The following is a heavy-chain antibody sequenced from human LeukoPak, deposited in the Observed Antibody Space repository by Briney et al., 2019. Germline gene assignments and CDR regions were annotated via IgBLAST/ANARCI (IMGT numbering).Heavy chain of an antibody. CDR2: ISWNSGNI. V-gene: IGHV3-9*01. D-gene: IGHD6-13*01. CDR3: AKDRSSSATPYYYYGMDV. Sequence: GGSLRLSCAASGFTFSSYAMHWVRQAPGKGLEWVSGISWNSGNIGYADSVKGRFTISRDNAKNSLYLQMNSLRAEDTALYYCAKDRSSSATPYYYYGMDVWGQGTTVTVSS. J-gene: IGHJ6*02. CDR1: GFTFSSYA.